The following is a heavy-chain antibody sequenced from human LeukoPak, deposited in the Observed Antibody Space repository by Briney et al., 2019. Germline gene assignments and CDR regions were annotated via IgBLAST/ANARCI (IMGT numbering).Heavy chain of an antibody. J-gene: IGHJ4*02. CDR1: GFTFGDYY. CDR2: ISSSGSTI. CDR3: ARVRIAVAGQENNYVDY. V-gene: IGHV3-11*01. D-gene: IGHD6-19*01. Sequence: GGSLRLSCAASGFTFGDYYMSWIRQAPGKGLEWVSYISSSGSTIYYADSVKGRFTISRDNAKNSLYLQMNSLRAEDTAVYYCARVRIAVAGQENNYVDYWGQGTLVTVSS.